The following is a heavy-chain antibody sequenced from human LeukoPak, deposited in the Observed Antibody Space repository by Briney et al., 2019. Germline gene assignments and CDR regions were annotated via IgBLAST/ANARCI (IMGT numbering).Heavy chain of an antibody. CDR2: ISYDGSNK. J-gene: IGHJ4*02. Sequence: GGSLRLSCAASGFTFSSYAMHWVRQAPGKGLEWVAVISYDGSNKYYADSVKGRFTISRDNSKNTLYLQMNSLRAEDTAVYYCAKDDDAYYYDSSGYFSFLDYWGQGTLVTVSS. D-gene: IGHD3-22*01. V-gene: IGHV3-30*04. CDR1: GFTFSSYA. CDR3: AKDDDAYYYDSSGYFSFLDY.